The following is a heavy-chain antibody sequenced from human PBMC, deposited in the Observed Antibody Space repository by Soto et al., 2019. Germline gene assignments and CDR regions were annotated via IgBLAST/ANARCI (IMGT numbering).Heavy chain of an antibody. D-gene: IGHD6-6*01. J-gene: IGHJ4*02. Sequence: GDNTYYADSVKGRFTISRDNSKNTLYLQMNSLRAEDTAVYYCAKRSSSSTFDYWGQGTLVTVSS. CDR3: AKRSSSSTFDY. CDR2: GDNT. V-gene: IGHV3-23*01.